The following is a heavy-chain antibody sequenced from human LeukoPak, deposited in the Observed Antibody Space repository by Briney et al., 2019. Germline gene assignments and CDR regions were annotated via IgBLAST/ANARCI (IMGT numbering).Heavy chain of an antibody. CDR1: GGSFSGYY. D-gene: IGHD5-24*01. Sequence: SETLSLTCAVYGGSFSGYYWGWIRQPPGKGLEWIGNIFYSGSTYYNPSLKSRVTISVDTSKSQFSLKLSSVTAADTAVYYCARAEDGYQIDYWGQGTLVTVSS. CDR2: IFYSGST. V-gene: IGHV4-34*12. CDR3: ARAEDGYQIDY. J-gene: IGHJ4*02.